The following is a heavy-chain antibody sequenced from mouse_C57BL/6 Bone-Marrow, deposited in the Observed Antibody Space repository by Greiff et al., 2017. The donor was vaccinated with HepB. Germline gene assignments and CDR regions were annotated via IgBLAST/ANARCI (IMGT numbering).Heavy chain of an antibody. J-gene: IGHJ2*01. CDR2: IYPRDGST. Sequence: VQLQQSDAELVKPGASVKISCKVSGYTFTDHTIHWMKQRPEQGLEWIGYIYPRDGSTKYNEKFKGKATLTADKSSSTAYMQLNSLTSEDSAVYFCARTRPYYGSSYGFDYWGQGTTLTVSS. D-gene: IGHD1-1*01. CDR3: ARTRPYYGSSYGFDY. V-gene: IGHV1-78*01. CDR1: GYTFTDHT.